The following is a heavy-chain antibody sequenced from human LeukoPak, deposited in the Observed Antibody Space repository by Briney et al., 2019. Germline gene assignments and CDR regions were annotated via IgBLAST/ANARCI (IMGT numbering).Heavy chain of an antibody. D-gene: IGHD1-26*01. CDR1: GGSFSGYY. CDR2: INHSGST. Sequence: SETLSLTCAVYGGSFSGYYWSWIRQPPGKGLEWIGEINHSGSTNYNPSLKSRVTISVDTSKNQFSQKLSSVTAADTAVYYCARATVGATDYWGQGTLVTVSS. J-gene: IGHJ4*02. CDR3: ARATVGATDY. V-gene: IGHV4-34*01.